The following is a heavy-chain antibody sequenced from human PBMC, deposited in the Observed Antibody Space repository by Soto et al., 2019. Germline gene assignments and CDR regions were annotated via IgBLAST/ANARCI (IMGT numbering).Heavy chain of an antibody. V-gene: IGHV3-9*01. J-gene: IGHJ4*02. Sequence: EVQLVESGGGLVQPGRSLRLSCAASGFTFDDYAMHWVQQAPGKGLEWVSGISWNSGSIGYADSVKGRFTISRDNAKNSLYLQMNSLRAEDTALYYCAKDIWEGYEGSSGSHFDYWGQGTLVTVSS. CDR1: GFTFDDYA. CDR2: ISWNSGSI. D-gene: IGHD3-22*01. CDR3: AKDIWEGYEGSSGSHFDY.